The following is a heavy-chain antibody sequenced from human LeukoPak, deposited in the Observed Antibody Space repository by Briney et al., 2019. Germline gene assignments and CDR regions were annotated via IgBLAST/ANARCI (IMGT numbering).Heavy chain of an antibody. J-gene: IGHJ4*02. Sequence: GGSLRLSSAASGFTFSSYWMHWVRQAPGKGLVWVSRINSDGSSTSYADSVKGRFTISRDNAKNTLYLQMNSLRAEDTAVYYCARAYYYDSSGYYTQWGQGTLVTVSS. V-gene: IGHV3-74*01. CDR2: INSDGSST. CDR3: ARAYYYDSSGYYTQ. D-gene: IGHD3-22*01. CDR1: GFTFSSYW.